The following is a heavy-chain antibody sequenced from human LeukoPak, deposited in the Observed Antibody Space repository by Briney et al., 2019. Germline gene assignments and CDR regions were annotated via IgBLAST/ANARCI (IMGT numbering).Heavy chain of an antibody. V-gene: IGHV1-18*01. Sequence: ASVKVSCKASGYTFTSYGITWVRQAPGQGLEWMGWISAYNGNTNYAQKVQGRVAMTTDTSTSTAYMELRSLRSDDTAVYYCARGLGSLRAFDIWGQGTMVTVSS. CDR3: ARGLGSLRAFDI. CDR2: ISAYNGNT. D-gene: IGHD1-26*01. CDR1: GYTFTSYG. J-gene: IGHJ3*02.